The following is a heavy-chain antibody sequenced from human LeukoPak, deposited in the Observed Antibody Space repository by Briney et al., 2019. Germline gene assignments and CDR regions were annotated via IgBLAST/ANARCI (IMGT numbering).Heavy chain of an antibody. CDR2: IIPIFGIA. J-gene: IGHJ4*02. D-gene: IGHD5-24*01. Sequence: ASVKVSCKASGGTFSSYAISWVRQAPGQGLEWMGRIIPIFGIANYAQKFQGRVMITANKSTSTAYMELSSLRSEDTAVYYCARDLSGDGYPGYWGQGTLVTVSS. CDR1: GGTFSSYA. V-gene: IGHV1-69*04. CDR3: ARDLSGDGYPGY.